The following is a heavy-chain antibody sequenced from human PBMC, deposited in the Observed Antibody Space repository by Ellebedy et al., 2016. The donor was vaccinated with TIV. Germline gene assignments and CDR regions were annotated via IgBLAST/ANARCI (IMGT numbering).Heavy chain of an antibody. D-gene: IGHD1-26*01. CDR1: GGSISSRSSY. J-gene: IGHJ5*02. Sequence: MPSETLSLTCTVSGGSISSRSSYWGWIRQPPGKGLEWIATIEYSGNIYYNASLKSRVIISADISKNQFSLQVSSLTAADTAVYYCARVKATGDQARGLIDAWGQGTLVTVSS. CDR3: ARVKATGDQARGLIDA. V-gene: IGHV4-39*01. CDR2: IEYSGNI.